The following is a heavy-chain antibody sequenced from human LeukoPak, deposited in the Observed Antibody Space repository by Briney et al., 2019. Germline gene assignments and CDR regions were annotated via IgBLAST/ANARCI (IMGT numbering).Heavy chain of an antibody. V-gene: IGHV1-18*01. Sequence: ASVKVSCRASGYTFTSYGISWVRQAPGQGLEWMGWISAYNGNTNYAQKLQGRVTMTTDTSTSTAYMELRSLRSDDTAVYYCARQYYYGSGSYYNADYYYYMDVWGKGTTVTISS. D-gene: IGHD3-10*01. CDR2: ISAYNGNT. CDR1: GYTFTSYG. J-gene: IGHJ6*03. CDR3: ARQYYYGSGSYYNADYYYYMDV.